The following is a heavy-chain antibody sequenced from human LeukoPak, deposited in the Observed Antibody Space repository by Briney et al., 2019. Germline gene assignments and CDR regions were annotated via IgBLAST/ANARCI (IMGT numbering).Heavy chain of an antibody. CDR2: IYSGGST. V-gene: IGHV3-66*01. Sequence: PGGSLRLSCAASGFTVSSNYMSWVRQAPGKGLEWVSVIYSGGSTYYADSVKGRFTISRDNSKNTLYLQMNSLRAEDTAVYYCASIGSSWFMDNWFDPWGQGTLVTVSS. J-gene: IGHJ5*02. CDR3: ASIGSSWFMDNWFDP. CDR1: GFTVSSNY. D-gene: IGHD6-13*01.